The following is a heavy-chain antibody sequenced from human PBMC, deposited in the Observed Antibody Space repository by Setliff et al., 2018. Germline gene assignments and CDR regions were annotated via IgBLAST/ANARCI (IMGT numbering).Heavy chain of an antibody. CDR3: ARVVGADGIGIDY. CDR2: IYPSDSDT. V-gene: IGHV5-51*01. D-gene: IGHD2-15*01. J-gene: IGHJ4*02. CDR1: GYNFINYW. Sequence: PGESLKISCKGSGYNFINYWIGWVRQMPGKGLEWMGIIYPSDSDTRYSPSFQGQVTFSADKSISTAYLQWSSLKASGTATYYCARVVGADGIGIDYWGQGTVVTVSS.